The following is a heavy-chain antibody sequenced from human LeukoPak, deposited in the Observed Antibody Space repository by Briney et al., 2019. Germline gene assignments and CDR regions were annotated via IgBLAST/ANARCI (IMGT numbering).Heavy chain of an antibody. J-gene: IGHJ4*02. CDR3: ARQNYCGGDCYPNYFDY. CDR2: IYYSGST. Sequence: SETLSLTCTVSGGSISSSSYYWGWIRQPPGKGLEWIGSIYYSGSTYYNPSLKSRVTISVDTSKNQFSLKLSSVTAADTAVYYCARQNYCGGDCYPNYFDYWGQGTLVTVSS. CDR1: GGSISSSSYY. V-gene: IGHV4-39*01. D-gene: IGHD2-21*02.